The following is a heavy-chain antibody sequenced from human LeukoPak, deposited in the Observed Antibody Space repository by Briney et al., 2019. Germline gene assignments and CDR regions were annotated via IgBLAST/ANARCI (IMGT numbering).Heavy chain of an antibody. D-gene: IGHD2-15*01. J-gene: IGHJ5*02. V-gene: IGHV3-7*03. CDR1: GFIFRDSW. CDR3: TTDRWYSADH. CDR2: IEKDGSGK. Sequence: GSLRLSFTASGFIFRDSWMAWIRQAPGKGLEWVAIIEKDGSGKNYVDSMKGRFTISRDNAKNSLFLQMDSLKVEDTAIYYCTTDRWYSADHWGQGTLVTVSS.